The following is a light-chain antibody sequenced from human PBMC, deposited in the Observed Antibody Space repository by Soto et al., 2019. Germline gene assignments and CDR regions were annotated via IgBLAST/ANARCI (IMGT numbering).Light chain of an antibody. CDR2: GAS. V-gene: IGKV3-20*01. CDR1: QSVSSSSY. J-gene: IGKJ2*01. Sequence: EIVLTQSPGTLSLSTGERAILSCRASQSVSSSSYLSWYQQKPGQAPRLLIYGASSSATGIPDRFSGSGSATDFTLTISRLEPEDFAVYYCRQYGSSPSYTFGQGTKLEIK. CDR3: RQYGSSPSYT.